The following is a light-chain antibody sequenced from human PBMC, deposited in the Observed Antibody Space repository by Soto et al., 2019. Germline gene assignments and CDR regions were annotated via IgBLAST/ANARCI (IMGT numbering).Light chain of an antibody. CDR1: QSIYTS. Sequence: DIQRTQSPSSLSASVGERVTITCRASQSIYTSLNWYQQRLGKAPNLXIYAASSLQSGVPSLFSGSGAGTDFTLTISSLQPEDFATYYCQQSYGSLITFGQGTRLEIK. J-gene: IGKJ5*01. V-gene: IGKV1-39*01. CDR3: QQSYGSLIT. CDR2: AAS.